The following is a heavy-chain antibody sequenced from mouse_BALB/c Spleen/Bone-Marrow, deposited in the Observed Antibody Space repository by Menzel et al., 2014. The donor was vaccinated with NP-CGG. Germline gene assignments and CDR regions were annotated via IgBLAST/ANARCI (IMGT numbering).Heavy chain of an antibody. CDR1: GYTFTSYW. V-gene: IGHV1S22*01. CDR3: TRVDYYRYDGACAMDY. D-gene: IGHD2-14*01. CDR2: IYPGSGSP. J-gene: IGHJ4*01. Sequence: LKESGSALVRPGDSVKLSCQASGYTFTSYWMHWVKQRHGHGLEWIGSIYPGSGSPDYDEKFKSNGTLTGDASLSTAYMPLSSLISEDSAVYDCTRVDYYRYDGACAMDYWGQGTSVTVSS.